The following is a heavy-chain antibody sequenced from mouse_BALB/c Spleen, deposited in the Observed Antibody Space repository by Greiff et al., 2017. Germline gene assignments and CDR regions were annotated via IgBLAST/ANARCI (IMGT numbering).Heavy chain of an antibody. V-gene: IGHV3-6*02. CDR2: ISYDGSN. CDR1: GYSITSGYY. D-gene: IGHD2-14*01. CDR3: AKGNYRYDGGYAMDY. Sequence: EVKLQESGPGLVKPSQSLSLTCSVTGYSITSGYYWNWIRQFPGNKLEWMGYISYDGSNNYNPSLKNRISITRDTSKNQFFLKLNSVTTEDTATYYCAKGNYRYDGGYAMDYWGQGTSVTVSS. J-gene: IGHJ4*01.